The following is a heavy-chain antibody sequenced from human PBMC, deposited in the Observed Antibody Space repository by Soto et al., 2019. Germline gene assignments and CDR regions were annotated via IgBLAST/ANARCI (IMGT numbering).Heavy chain of an antibody. CDR2: SSGSGGST. CDR3: AKDFCGCGNCLDAFDI. CDR1: GFTFSSYA. J-gene: IGHJ3*02. Sequence: EVHLLESGGGLVQPGGSLRLSCAASGFTFSSYAMNWVRQAPGKGLEWVSTSSGSGGSTYYADSVKGRFTISRDNSKNTVYLQMNSLRAEDTAVYYCAKDFCGCGNCLDAFDIWGQGTMVTVSS. D-gene: IGHD2-15*01. V-gene: IGHV3-23*01.